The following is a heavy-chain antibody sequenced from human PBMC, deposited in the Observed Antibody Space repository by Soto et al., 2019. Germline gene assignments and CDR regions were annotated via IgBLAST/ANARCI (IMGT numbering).Heavy chain of an antibody. D-gene: IGHD1-26*01. CDR3: AHRPSIMGPYDY. Sequence: QITLKESGPTLVKPTQTLTLTCTFSGFSLSTSGVSVGWIRQPPGKALEWLALIYWDADKRYSPSLKSRLTITKDTSKNPVVLTMTNMYPVDTATYYCAHRPSIMGPYDYWGQGTLVTVSS. V-gene: IGHV2-5*02. CDR1: GFSLSTSGVS. J-gene: IGHJ4*02. CDR2: IYWDADK.